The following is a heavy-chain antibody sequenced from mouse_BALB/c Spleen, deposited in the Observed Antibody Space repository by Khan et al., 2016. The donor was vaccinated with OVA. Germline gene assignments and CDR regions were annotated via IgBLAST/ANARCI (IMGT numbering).Heavy chain of an antibody. CDR3: ARRGRRWDFDY. J-gene: IGHJ2*01. CDR1: GYTFINYW. Sequence: QVRLQQSGAELAKPGASVKMSCKASGYTFINYWIHWVKQRPGKGLEWIGYINPSTGYTEYNQNFKDKATLTADKSSSTAYMQLSHLTSEDSAVYYCARRGRRWDFDYWGQGTTLTVSS. CDR2: INPSTGYT. D-gene: IGHD1-1*02. V-gene: IGHV1-7*01.